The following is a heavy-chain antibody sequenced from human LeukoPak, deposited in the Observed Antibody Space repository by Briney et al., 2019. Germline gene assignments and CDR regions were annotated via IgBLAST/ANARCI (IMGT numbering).Heavy chain of an antibody. D-gene: IGHD6-19*01. CDR3: ASRSSGWYNWFDP. Sequence: SETLSLTCAVYGGSFSGYYWSWIRQPPGKGLEWIGEINHSGSTSYNPSLKSRVTISVDTSKNQFSLKLSSVTAADTAVYYCASRSSGWYNWFDPWGQGTLVTVSS. CDR1: GGSFSGYY. V-gene: IGHV4-34*01. CDR2: INHSGST. J-gene: IGHJ5*02.